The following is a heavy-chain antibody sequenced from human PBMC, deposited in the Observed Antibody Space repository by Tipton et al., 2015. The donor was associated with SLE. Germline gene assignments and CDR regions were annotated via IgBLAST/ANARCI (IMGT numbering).Heavy chain of an antibody. Sequence: TLSLTCTVSGGSISSYYWSWIRQPPGKGLEWIGYIYYSGSTNYNPSLKSRVTISVDTSKNQFSLNLTSVTAADTAVYYCARGMVTWRGAIIGVDVWGQGTTVNVSS. J-gene: IGHJ6*02. D-gene: IGHD2-21*02. CDR1: GGSISSYY. CDR2: IYYSGST. CDR3: ARGMVTWRGAIIGVDV. V-gene: IGHV4-59*08.